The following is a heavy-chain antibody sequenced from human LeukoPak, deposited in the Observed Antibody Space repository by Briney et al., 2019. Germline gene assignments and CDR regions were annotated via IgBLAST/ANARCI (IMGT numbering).Heavy chain of an antibody. CDR3: TTEDYYGSGSYRRDY. J-gene: IGHJ4*02. CDR1: GFTFSNAW. Sequence: PGGSLRLSCAASGFTFSNAWMSWVRQAPGKGLEWVGRIKSKTDGGTTDYAAPVKGRFTISRDDSKNTLYLQMNSLKTEDTAVYYCTTEDYYGSGSYRRDYWGQGTLVTVSS. V-gene: IGHV3-15*01. D-gene: IGHD3-10*01. CDR2: IKSKTDGGTT.